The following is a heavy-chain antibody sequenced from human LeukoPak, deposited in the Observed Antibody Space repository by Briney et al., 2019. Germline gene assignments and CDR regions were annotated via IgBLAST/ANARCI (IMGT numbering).Heavy chain of an antibody. D-gene: IGHD1-26*01. Sequence: GESLKISCKGSGYSFTIHWIGWVRQMPGKGLEWMGSIYPGDSYTRNSPSFQGQVTISADKSISTAYLQWSSLKASDTAMYYCARHGPDSGSLRYFDYRGQGSLVTVSP. CDR3: ARHGPDSGSLRYFDY. CDR1: GYSFTIHW. CDR2: IYPGDSYT. J-gene: IGHJ4*02. V-gene: IGHV5-51*01.